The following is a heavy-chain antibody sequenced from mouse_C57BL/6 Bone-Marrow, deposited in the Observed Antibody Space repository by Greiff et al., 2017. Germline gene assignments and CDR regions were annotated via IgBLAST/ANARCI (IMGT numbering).Heavy chain of an antibody. V-gene: IGHV5-4*03. J-gene: IGHJ2*01. CDR1: GFTFSSYA. Sequence: DVKLVASGGGLVKPGGSLKLSCAASGFTFSSYAMSWVRQTPEKRLEWVATISDGGSYTYYPDNVKGRFTISRDNAKNTLYLQMSHLKSEDTAMYYCARAYYENVDYWGQGTTLTVSS. CDR2: ISDGGSYT. CDR3: ARAYYENVDY. D-gene: IGHD1-1*01.